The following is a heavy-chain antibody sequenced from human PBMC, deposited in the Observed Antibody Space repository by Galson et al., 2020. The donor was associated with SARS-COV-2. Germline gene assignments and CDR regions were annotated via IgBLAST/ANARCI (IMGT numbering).Heavy chain of an antibody. Sequence: SVTLSLTCAVYGVSISSGGYYWSWLRQPQGKGLEGIRYINDHGSVYYASSLKGRVTISVDKSNNQLSLDLSSVTAADTAVYYCARARPSYYYDSNKYRGLYVERWGRGTLVTGSS. CDR2: INDHGSV. J-gene: IGHJ2*01. CDR3: ARARPSYYYDSNKYRGLYVER. D-gene: IGHD3-22*01. CDR1: GVSISSGGYY. V-gene: IGHV4-30-2*01.